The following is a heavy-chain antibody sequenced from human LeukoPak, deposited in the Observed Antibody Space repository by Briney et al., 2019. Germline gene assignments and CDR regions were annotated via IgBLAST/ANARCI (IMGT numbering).Heavy chain of an antibody. Sequence: GGSLRLSCAASGFTFRSYAMSWVRQAPGKGLEWVSTIDTGGRTTYYADSVKGRFTISRDNYKNMVDLQMNNLRPEDTAVYYCTKRGSSSSAFLSDCWGQGTLVTVSS. D-gene: IGHD6-6*01. V-gene: IGHV3-23*01. CDR2: IDTGGRTT. CDR1: GFTFRSYA. CDR3: TKRGSSSSAFLSDC. J-gene: IGHJ4*02.